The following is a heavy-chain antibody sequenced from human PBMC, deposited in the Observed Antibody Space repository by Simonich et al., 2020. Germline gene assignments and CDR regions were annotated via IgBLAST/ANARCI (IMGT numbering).Heavy chain of an antibody. D-gene: IGHD1-1*01. CDR3: ARHLQLGPFDY. J-gene: IGHJ4*02. CDR1: GGSFSGYY. CDR2: INHSEST. Sequence: QVQLQQWGAGLLKPSETLSLTCAVYGGSFSGYYWSWIRQPPGKGLEWNGEINHSESTNYNPSLKRRVTISVDTSKNQFSLKLSSVTAADTAVYYCARHLQLGPFDYWGQGTLVTVSS. V-gene: IGHV4-34*01.